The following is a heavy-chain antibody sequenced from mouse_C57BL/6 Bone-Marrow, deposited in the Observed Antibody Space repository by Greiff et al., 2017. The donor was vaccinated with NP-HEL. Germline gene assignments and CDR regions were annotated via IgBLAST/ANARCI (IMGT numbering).Heavy chain of an antibody. CDR2: IDPSDSET. D-gene: IGHD1-1*01. V-gene: IGHV1-52*01. CDR3: AREGLTTVVATGRFAY. Sequence: QVQLQQPGAELVRPGSSVKLSCKASGYTFTSYWMHWVKQRPIQGLEWIGNIDPSDSETHYNQKFKDKATLTVDKSSSTAYMQLSSLTSEDSAVYYCAREGLTTVVATGRFAYWGQGTLVTVSA. J-gene: IGHJ3*01. CDR1: GYTFTSYW.